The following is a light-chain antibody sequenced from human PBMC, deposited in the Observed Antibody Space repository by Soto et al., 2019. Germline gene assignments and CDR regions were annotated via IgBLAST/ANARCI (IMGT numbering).Light chain of an antibody. CDR3: QQRSNWIT. CDR2: DAS. V-gene: IGKV3-11*01. J-gene: IGKJ5*01. CDR1: QSVSSS. Sequence: EIELTQSPATLSLSPGERATLSCRASQSVSSSLAWYQQKHGQAPRILIYDASNRATGVPARFSGSGSGTDFTLTISSLDPEDFAVYYCQQRSNWITLGQGTRLEI.